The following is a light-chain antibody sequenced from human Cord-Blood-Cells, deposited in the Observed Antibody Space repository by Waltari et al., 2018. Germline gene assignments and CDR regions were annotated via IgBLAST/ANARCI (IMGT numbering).Light chain of an antibody. CDR1: QSVLYSSNNKNY. CDR3: QQYYSTPT. CDR2: WAS. Sequence: DIVKTQSPDSLAVSLGERATINCKSSQSVLYSSNNKNYLAWYQQKPGQPPKLLIYWASTRESGVPDRFSGSGSGTDFTLTISSLQAEDVAVYYCQQYYSTPTFGPGTKVDIK. V-gene: IGKV4-1*01. J-gene: IGKJ3*01.